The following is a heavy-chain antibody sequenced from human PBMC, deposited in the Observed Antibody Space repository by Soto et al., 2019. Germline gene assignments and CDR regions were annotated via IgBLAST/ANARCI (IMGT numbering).Heavy chain of an antibody. V-gene: IGHV1-69*02. CDR2: IIPILGIA. Sequence: QVQLVQSGAEVKKPGSSVKVSCKASGGTFSSYTISWVRQAPGQGLEWMGRIIPILGIANYAQKFQGRVTITADKSTSTAYMELSSLRSEDTAVYYCARSWQFSGSGSYYTEWGQGTLVTVSS. J-gene: IGHJ4*02. CDR1: GGTFSSYT. D-gene: IGHD3-10*01. CDR3: ARSWQFSGSGSYYTE.